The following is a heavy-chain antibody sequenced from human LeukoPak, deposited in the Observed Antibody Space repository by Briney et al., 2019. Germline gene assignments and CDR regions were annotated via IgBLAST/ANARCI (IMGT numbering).Heavy chain of an antibody. CDR1: GGSISSSSYY. Sequence: PSETLSLTCTVSGGSISSSSYYWGWIRQPPGKGLEWIGSIYYSGSTYYNPPLKSRVTISVDTSKNQFSPKLSSVTAADTAVYFCARIYAGGSFFDYWGQGTLVTVSS. V-gene: IGHV4-39*07. CDR2: IYYSGST. CDR3: ARIYAGGSFFDY. D-gene: IGHD3-10*01. J-gene: IGHJ4*02.